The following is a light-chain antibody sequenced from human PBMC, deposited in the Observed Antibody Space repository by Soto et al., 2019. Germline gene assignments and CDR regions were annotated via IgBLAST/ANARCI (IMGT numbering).Light chain of an antibody. CDR2: DTS. J-gene: IGKJ1*01. CDR3: QEYLQWPPGM. CDR1: QFVSSR. V-gene: IGKV3-15*01. Sequence: EIVVTQSPASLSGSPGERVTLSCRSIQFVSSRLAWYQQSPGQVPRLLIYDTSTRAPGISARVSGSGSWTEFTLTISTLQSEDFAVYYCQEYLQWPPGMFGQGPTVDMK.